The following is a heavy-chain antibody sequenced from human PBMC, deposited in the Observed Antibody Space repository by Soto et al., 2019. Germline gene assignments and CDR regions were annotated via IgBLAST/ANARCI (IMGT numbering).Heavy chain of an antibody. CDR3: ASDRGGFNYYYYGMDV. CDR1: GYTFTGYY. Sequence: ASVKVSCKASGYTFTGYYMHWVRQAPGQGLEWMGWINPNSGGTNYAQKFQGRVTMTRDTSISTAYMELSRLRSDDTAVYYCASDRGGFNYYYYGMDVWGQGTTVTVSS. V-gene: IGHV1-2*02. D-gene: IGHD3-10*01. CDR2: INPNSGGT. J-gene: IGHJ6*02.